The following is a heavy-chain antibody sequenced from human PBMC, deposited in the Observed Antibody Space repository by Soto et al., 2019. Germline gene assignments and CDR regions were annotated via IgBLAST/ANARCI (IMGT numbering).Heavy chain of an antibody. CDR1: GFPFNTYA. Sequence: LSLTCEASGFPFNTYAMTWFRQVPGMGLEWVSTTSNNGNTDFAESVRGRFTVSRDNSKNILYLQMTSLRVEDAAIYFCAKDLRPGLIVPTKSGFDPWGQGTLVTVSS. V-gene: IGHV3-23*01. CDR3: AKDLRPGLIVPTKSGFDP. CDR2: TSNNGNT. J-gene: IGHJ5*02. D-gene: IGHD2-21*01.